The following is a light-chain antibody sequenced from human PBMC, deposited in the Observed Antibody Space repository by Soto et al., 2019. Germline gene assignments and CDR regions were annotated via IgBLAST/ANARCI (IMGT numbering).Light chain of an antibody. CDR3: QRDN. CDR2: AAS. CDR1: QSISSHS. V-gene: IGKV3-20*01. Sequence: EIVLTQSPGTLSLSPGERATLSCRVSQSISSHSLAWYQHKPGQPPRLLIYAASSRATGVPDRFSGSGSGTDFTLSISRLEPEDFAVYYCQRDNFGQGTKLEIK. J-gene: IGKJ2*01.